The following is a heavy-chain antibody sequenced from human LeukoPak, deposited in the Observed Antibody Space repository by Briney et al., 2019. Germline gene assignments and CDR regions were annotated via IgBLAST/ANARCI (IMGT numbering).Heavy chain of an antibody. CDR1: GFTFSSYG. CDR3: ARRSRYCSSTSCYRSVDTAMVNYYYYGMDV. CDR2: IWYDGSNK. V-gene: IGHV3-33*01. J-gene: IGHJ6*02. D-gene: IGHD2-2*02. Sequence: GRSLRLSCAASGFTFSSYGMHWVRQAPGKGLEWVAVIWYDGSNKYYADSVEGRFTISRDNSKNTLYLQMNSLRAEDTAVYYCARRSRYCSSTSCYRSVDTAMVNYYYYGMDVWGQGTTATVSS.